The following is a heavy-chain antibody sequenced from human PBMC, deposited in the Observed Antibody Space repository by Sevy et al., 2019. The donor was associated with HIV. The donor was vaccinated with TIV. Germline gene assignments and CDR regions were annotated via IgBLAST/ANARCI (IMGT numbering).Heavy chain of an antibody. V-gene: IGHV3-23*01. J-gene: IGHJ3*02. CDR1: GFTFSSYA. CDR2: ISGSGGST. Sequence: GGSLRLSCAASGFTFSSYAMSWVRQAPGKGLEWVSAISGSGGSTYYADSVKGRFTISRDNSKNTPYLQMNSLRAEDTAVYYCAKVPVLLWFGEEGGAFDIWGQGTMVTVSS. CDR3: AKVPVLLWFGEEGGAFDI. D-gene: IGHD3-10*01.